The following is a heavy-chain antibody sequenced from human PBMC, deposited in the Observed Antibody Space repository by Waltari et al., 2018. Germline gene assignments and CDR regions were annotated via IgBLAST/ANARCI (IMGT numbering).Heavy chain of an antibody. Sequence: STNYNPSLKSRVTISVDTSKNQFSLKLSSVTAADTAVYYCARASSGVTYYDFWSAISAGGRNWFDPWGQGTLVTVSS. V-gene: IGHV4-59*01. J-gene: IGHJ5*02. D-gene: IGHD3-3*01. CDR2: ST. CDR3: ARASSGVTYYDFWSAISAGGRNWFDP.